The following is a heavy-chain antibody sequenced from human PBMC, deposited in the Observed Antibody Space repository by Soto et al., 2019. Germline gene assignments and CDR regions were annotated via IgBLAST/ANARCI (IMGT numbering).Heavy chain of an antibody. CDR2: ISKSSSLI. D-gene: IGHD1-1*01. J-gene: IGHJ4*02. CDR1: GFIFSSFT. V-gene: IGHV3-21*03. Sequence: GGALRLSCVVSGFIFSSFTMTWVRQAPGMGLQYLASISKSSSLIYYADSVRGRFIISRDNSKDSVFLQMYSLRAEDTAMYYCVRGDDRVDWGQGTLVTVSS. CDR3: VRGDDRVD.